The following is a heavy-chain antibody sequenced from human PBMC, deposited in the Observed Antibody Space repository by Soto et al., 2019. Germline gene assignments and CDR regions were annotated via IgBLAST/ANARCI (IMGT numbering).Heavy chain of an antibody. J-gene: IGHJ4*02. CDR2: RSSDRIDK. CDR1: EFICCSHG. Sequence: GGPLKLSCAAPEFICCSHGMHWVCPAPGVRVEWGAVRSSDRIDKANDAHEKDRFSISRDDYRNTLFLQMNSLRPEDTAVFYCAKEPYDSAGFYYSFHHWGQGTLVTVSS. V-gene: IGHV3-30*18. CDR3: AKEPYDSAGFYYSFHH. D-gene: IGHD3-22*01.